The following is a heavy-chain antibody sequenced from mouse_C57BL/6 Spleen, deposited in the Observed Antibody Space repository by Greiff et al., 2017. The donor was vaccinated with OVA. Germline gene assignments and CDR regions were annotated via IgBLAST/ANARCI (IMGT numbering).Heavy chain of an antibody. Sequence: EVKLMESGEGLVKPGGSLKLSCAASGFTFSSYAMSWVRQTPEKRLEWVAYISSGGDYIYYADTVKGRFTISRDNARNTLYLQMSSLKSEDTAMYYCTRDGLYDYDVGAMDYWGQGTSVTVSS. V-gene: IGHV5-9-1*02. CDR1: GFTFSSYA. J-gene: IGHJ4*01. CDR3: TRDGLYDYDVGAMDY. CDR2: ISSGGDYI. D-gene: IGHD2-4*01.